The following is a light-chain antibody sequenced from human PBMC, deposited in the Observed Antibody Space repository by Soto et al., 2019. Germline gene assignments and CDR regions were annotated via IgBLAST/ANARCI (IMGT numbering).Light chain of an antibody. CDR3: QVWDRNSGVL. Sequence: SYELTQPPSVSVAPGQTARITCASNGFGTTGVHWYQQKPGQAPMLVMCCNNDRPSGTPERFSGSNPGDTATLTINRVEAGDEADYFCQVWDRNSGVLFGGGTKLTVL. CDR2: CNN. CDR1: GFGTTG. V-gene: IGLV3-21*04. J-gene: IGLJ3*02.